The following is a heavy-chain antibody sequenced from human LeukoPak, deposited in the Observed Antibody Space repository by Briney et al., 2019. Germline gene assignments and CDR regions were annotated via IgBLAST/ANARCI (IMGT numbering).Heavy chain of an antibody. CDR2: IYYSGST. CDR1: GGSISSYY. V-gene: IGHV4-59*01. CDR3: ARLEITFGGVIAS. Sequence: SETLSLTCTVSGGSISSYYWSWIRQPPGKGLEWIGYIYYSGSTNYNPSLKSRVTISVDTSKNQFSLKLSSVTAADTAVYYCARLEITFGGVIASWGQGTLVTVSS. D-gene: IGHD3-16*02. J-gene: IGHJ5*02.